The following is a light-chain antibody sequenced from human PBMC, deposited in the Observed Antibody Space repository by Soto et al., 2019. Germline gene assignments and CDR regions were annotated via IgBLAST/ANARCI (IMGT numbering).Light chain of an antibody. V-gene: IGKV3-20*01. J-gene: IGKJ4*01. Sequence: VLTQSPGTLSLSPGERATLSCRASPSISSRYLTWYQQKPGQAPRLLIYGASSRATGIPDRFSGSGSGTDFILTITRLEPEDFAVYYCQQYGSSTPVTFGGGTKVEIK. CDR2: GAS. CDR1: PSISSRY. CDR3: QQYGSSTPVT.